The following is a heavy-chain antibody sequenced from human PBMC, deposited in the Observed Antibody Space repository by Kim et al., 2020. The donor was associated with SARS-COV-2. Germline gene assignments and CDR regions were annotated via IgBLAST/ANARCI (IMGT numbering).Heavy chain of an antibody. V-gene: IGHV3-30*18. Sequence: GGSLRLSCAASGFTFRSYDMHWVRQAPGKGLEWVAVISYDGSDKYYADSVKGRVTISRDNSKNTLYLQMNSLRAEDTAVYYCAKAYYDSSGLQHWGQGTLVTVSS. CDR3: AKAYYDSSGLQH. CDR1: GFTFRSYD. D-gene: IGHD3-22*01. CDR2: ISYDGSDK. J-gene: IGHJ1*01.